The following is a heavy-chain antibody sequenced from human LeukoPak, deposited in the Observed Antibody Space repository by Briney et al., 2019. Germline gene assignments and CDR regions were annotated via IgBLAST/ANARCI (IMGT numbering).Heavy chain of an antibody. D-gene: IGHD1-1*01. J-gene: IGHJ6*03. Sequence: GGSLRLSCAASGFTFSKYNMNWVRQAPGKGLEWVSSISSGGSYIYYADSVKGRFTISRDNAKNSLYLQMNSLRVEDTAIYYCARDPYNGAYSEGYYYYYMDVWGKGTTVTVSS. CDR2: ISSGGSYI. CDR3: ARDPYNGAYSEGYYYYYMDV. CDR1: GFTFSKYN. V-gene: IGHV3-21*01.